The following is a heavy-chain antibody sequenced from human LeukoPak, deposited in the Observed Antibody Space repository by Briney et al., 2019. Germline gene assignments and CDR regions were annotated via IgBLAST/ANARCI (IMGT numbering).Heavy chain of an antibody. J-gene: IGHJ4*02. Sequence: GGSLRLSCAASGFTFSAHGMNWVRQSPGRGLEWVSGIGGSGGFITYYADSVKGRFTISRDNSKNTLYLQMNSLRADDTAVYYCAKDADIVVVPAAPLDYWGQGTLVTVSS. V-gene: IGHV3-23*01. D-gene: IGHD2-2*01. CDR3: AKDADIVVVPAAPLDY. CDR2: IGGSGGFIT. CDR1: GFTFSAHG.